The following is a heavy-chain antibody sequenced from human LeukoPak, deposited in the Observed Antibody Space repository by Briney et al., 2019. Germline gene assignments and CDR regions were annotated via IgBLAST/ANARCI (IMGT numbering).Heavy chain of an antibody. D-gene: IGHD3-22*01. CDR1: VYSITGYY. CDR2: INPHSGDT. J-gene: IGHJ4*02. V-gene: IGHV1-2*02. Sequence: ASVKVSCKASVYSITGYYMHGVRQTPGQGHERMGWINPHSGDTKYAQKFHGMVSMSRDTSITTAYLDLSRLTSDDTALYYCARDFNYDGSGYYSPHFDHWGQGTLVTVSS. CDR3: ARDFNYDGSGYYSPHFDH.